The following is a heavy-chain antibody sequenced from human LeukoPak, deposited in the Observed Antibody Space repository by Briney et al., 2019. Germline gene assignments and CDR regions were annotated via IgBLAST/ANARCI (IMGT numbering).Heavy chain of an antibody. CDR2: ISSSGSTI. CDR3: ARDVGAVPAAIYYYYMDV. D-gene: IGHD2-2*01. CDR1: GFTFSDYY. Sequence: GGSLRLSCAASGFTFSDYYMSWVRQAPGKRLEWVSYISSSGSTIYYADSMKGRFTISRDNAKNSLYLQMNSLRAEETAVYYCARDVGAVPAAIYYYYMDVWGKGTTVTVSS. J-gene: IGHJ6*03. V-gene: IGHV3-11*01.